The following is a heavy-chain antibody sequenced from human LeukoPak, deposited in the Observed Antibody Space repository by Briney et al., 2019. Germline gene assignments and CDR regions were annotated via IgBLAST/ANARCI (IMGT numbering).Heavy chain of an antibody. D-gene: IGHD2-2*01. V-gene: IGHV3-23*01. J-gene: IGHJ4*01. CDR3: AKDLTSHGRCPSCTLDC. CDR1: GFTFSSYS. CDR2: ISGSGGST. Sequence: GGSLRLSCAASGFTFSSYSMSWVRQAPGKGLEWVSTISGSGGSTYYADSVKGRFTISRDNSKNTLYLQMNSLRDEDTAVYYCAKDLTSHGRCPSCTLDCSGQGTLVTASS.